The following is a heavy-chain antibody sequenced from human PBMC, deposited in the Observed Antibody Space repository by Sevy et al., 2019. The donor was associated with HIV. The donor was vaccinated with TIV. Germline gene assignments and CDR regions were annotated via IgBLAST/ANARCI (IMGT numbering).Heavy chain of an antibody. CDR1: GYTFTSYD. J-gene: IGHJ4*02. D-gene: IGHD3-22*01. V-gene: IGHV1-8*01. CDR2: MNPNSGNT. CDR3: ARDTYYYDSSGYFIFDS. Sequence: ASLKVSCMASGYTFTSYDINWVRQATGQGLEWMGWMNPNSGNTGYAQKFQGRVTMTRNTSISTAYMELSSLRSEDTAVYYCARDTYYYDSSGYFIFDSWGQGTLVTVSS.